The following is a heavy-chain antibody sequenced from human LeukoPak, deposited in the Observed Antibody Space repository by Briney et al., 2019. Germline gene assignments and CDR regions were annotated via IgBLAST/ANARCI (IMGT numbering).Heavy chain of an antibody. CDR2: ISYDGSNK. Sequence: GRSLRLSCAASGFTFSSYAMHWVRQAPGKGLEWVAVISYDGSNKYYADSVKGRFTISRDNSKNTLYLQMNSPRSEDTAVYYCASFGVIPDFDYWGQGTLVTVSS. D-gene: IGHD3-3*01. J-gene: IGHJ4*02. CDR3: ASFGVIPDFDY. CDR1: GFTFSSYA. V-gene: IGHV3-30*04.